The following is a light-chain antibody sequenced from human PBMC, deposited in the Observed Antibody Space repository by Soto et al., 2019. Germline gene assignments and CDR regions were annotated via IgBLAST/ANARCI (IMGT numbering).Light chain of an antibody. CDR1: SSRFGSYS. V-gene: IGLV1-47*01. Sequence: QTVLTQPPSPSGTPGQRVTISCTGSSSRFGSYSVYWYQHLPGAAPKLLVYGSNQRPSGVPDRFSESKSDTSASLGITGLRSEDEADYYCAAWDDSLSAYVFGTG. CDR2: GSN. J-gene: IGLJ1*01. CDR3: AAWDDSLSAYV.